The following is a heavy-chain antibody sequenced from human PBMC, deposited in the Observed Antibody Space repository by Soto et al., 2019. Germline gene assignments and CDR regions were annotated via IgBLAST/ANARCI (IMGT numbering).Heavy chain of an antibody. CDR1: GFTFSSYA. CDR2: ISGSGGST. Sequence: GGSLRLSCAASGFTFSSYAMSWVRQAPGKGLEWVSAISGSGGSTYYADSVKGRFTISRDNSKNTLYLQMNSLRAEDKAVDYCAKDPLTYYDYVWGSYRYVPCAIDYWGQGTLVTVSS. V-gene: IGHV3-23*01. D-gene: IGHD3-16*02. J-gene: IGHJ4*02. CDR3: AKDPLTYYDYVWGSYRYVPCAIDY.